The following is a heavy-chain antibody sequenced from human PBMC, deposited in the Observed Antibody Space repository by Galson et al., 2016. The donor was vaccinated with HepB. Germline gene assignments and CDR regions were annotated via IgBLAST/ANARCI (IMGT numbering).Heavy chain of an antibody. CDR3: ARDSGYDSDYYYMDV. CDR2: IIPIFATT. CDR1: GGTFSSYA. J-gene: IGHJ6*03. V-gene: IGHV1-69*13. D-gene: IGHD5-12*01. Sequence: SVKVSCKVSGGTFSSYAISWVRQAPGQGLEWMGGIIPIFATTHYALKFHGRVTITADESTSTAYMELSRLRSEDTAVYYCARDSGYDSDYYYMDVWGKGTTVTVS.